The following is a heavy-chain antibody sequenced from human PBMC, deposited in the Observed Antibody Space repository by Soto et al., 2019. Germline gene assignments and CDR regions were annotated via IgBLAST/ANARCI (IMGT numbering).Heavy chain of an antibody. J-gene: IGHJ6*02. CDR3: AREATVTPMRYYYYYGMDV. CDR2: IYYSGST. D-gene: IGHD4-4*01. CDR1: GGSISSYY. Sequence: QVQLQESGPGLVKPSETLSLTCTVSGGSISSYYWSWIRQPPGKGLEWIGYIYYSGSTNYNPSLKSRVTISVDTSKNPFSLKLSSVTAADTAVYYCAREATVTPMRYYYYYGMDVWGQGTTVTVSS. V-gene: IGHV4-59*01.